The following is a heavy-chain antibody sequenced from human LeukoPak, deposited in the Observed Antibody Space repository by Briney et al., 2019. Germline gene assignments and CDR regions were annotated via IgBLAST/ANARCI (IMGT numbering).Heavy chain of an antibody. CDR1: GGSFSGYY. CDR3: ARRRWGLNFDY. CDR2: INHSGST. J-gene: IGHJ4*02. D-gene: IGHD3-16*01. V-gene: IGHV4-34*01. Sequence: SETLSLTCAVYGGSFSGYYWSWIRQPPGKGLEWIGEINHSGSTNYNPSLKSRVTISVDTSKNQFSLKLSSVTAADTAVYYCARRRWGLNFDYWGQGTLVTVSS.